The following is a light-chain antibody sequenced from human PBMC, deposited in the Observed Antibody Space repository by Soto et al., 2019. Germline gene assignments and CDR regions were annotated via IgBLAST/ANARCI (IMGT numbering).Light chain of an antibody. CDR1: RRDIGDSNF. CDR3: ASFRSGTILV. J-gene: IGLJ1*01. Sequence: QSALTQPASVSGSPGQSVTIACTGPRRDIGDSNFISWYQHSPGKAPRLLIYEVSSRPSGVSKRFSGSKAGNTASLTSSGLLDDDEADYFCASFRSGTILVFGSGTKVTVL. CDR2: EVS. V-gene: IGLV2-14*01.